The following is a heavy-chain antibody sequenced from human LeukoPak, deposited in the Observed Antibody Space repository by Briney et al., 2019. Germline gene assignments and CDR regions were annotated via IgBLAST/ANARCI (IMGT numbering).Heavy chain of an antibody. V-gene: IGHV1-69*05. CDR1: GGTFSSYG. D-gene: IGHD2-8*01. CDR3: AISPPGVTKLDY. CDR2: IIPIFGTT. Sequence: AASVKVSCKASGGTFSSYGINWVRQAPGQGLEWMGGIIPIFGTTNYAQKFLCRVAIITDEPTSTAYMELSSLRSEDTAVYYCAISPPGVTKLDYWGQGTLVTVSS. J-gene: IGHJ4*02.